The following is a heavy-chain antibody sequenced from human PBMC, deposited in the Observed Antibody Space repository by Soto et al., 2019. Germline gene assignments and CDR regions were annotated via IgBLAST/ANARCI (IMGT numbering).Heavy chain of an antibody. CDR1: GFTFSDYS. CDR2: ISSTSHTI. J-gene: IGHJ4*02. D-gene: IGHD4-17*01. CDR3: ARLRGYGDGVDY. V-gene: IGHV3-11*01. Sequence: QVQLVESGGGLVKPGGSLRLSCAASGFTFSDYSMDWIRQAPGKGLEWVSYISSTSHTIYYADSVKGRFTISRDNAKNSLYLQMNSLRAEDTAVYYCARLRGYGDGVDYWGQGTLVTVSS.